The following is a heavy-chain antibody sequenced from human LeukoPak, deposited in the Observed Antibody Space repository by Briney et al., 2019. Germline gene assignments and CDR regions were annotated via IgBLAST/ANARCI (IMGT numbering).Heavy chain of an antibody. Sequence: SETLSLTCTVSGGSISSGSYYWSWIRQSAGKGLEWIGRIYTSGSTNYNPSLKSRVTISVDTSKNQFSLRLSSVTAADTAVYYCAKEGNFGSGHYGMDVWGQGTTVTVSS. CDR1: GGSISSGSYY. V-gene: IGHV4-61*02. CDR3: AKEGNFGSGHYGMDV. J-gene: IGHJ6*02. CDR2: IYTSGST. D-gene: IGHD3-3*01.